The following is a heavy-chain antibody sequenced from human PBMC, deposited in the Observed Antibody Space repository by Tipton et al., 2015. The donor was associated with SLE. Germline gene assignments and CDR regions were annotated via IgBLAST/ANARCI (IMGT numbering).Heavy chain of an antibody. CDR2: NYGGGST. J-gene: IGHJ4*02. V-gene: IGHV3-53*01. D-gene: IGHD3-9*01. CDR3: ARDYNSYDILTGYYALGY. CDR1: GFTVSSNY. Sequence: SLRLSCAASGFTVSSNYMSWVRQATGKGLEWVSDNYGGGSTYYAVSVKGRFTIARDNSKNTLYLQMNSLRAEDTAVYYCARDYNSYDILTGYYALGYWGEGTLVTVTS.